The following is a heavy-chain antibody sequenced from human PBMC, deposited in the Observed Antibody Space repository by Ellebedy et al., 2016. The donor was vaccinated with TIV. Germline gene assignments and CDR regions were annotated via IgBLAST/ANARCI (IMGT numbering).Heavy chain of an antibody. V-gene: IGHV4-59*08. CDR1: GDSITNHY. J-gene: IGHJ6*02. CDR2: IHYSGST. D-gene: IGHD4-17*01. Sequence: SETLSLTCTVSGDSITNHYWSWIRQPPGKGLEWIGFIHYSGSTSFSPSLKSRVTISVDTSKNQFSLKLSSVTAADTAVYYCARLTVTSYYYYYGMDVWGQGTTVTVSS. CDR3: ARLTVTSYYYYYGMDV.